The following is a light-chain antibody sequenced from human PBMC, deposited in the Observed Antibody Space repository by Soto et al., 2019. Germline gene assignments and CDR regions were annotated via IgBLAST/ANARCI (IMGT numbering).Light chain of an antibody. CDR1: SSDVESYDL. CDR2: EGG. CDR3: CSYVGSDTFHVV. J-gene: IGLJ2*01. Sequence: QSALTQPASVSGSPGQSITISCTGTSSDVESYDLVSWYQRHLGKAPKLIIYEGGKRPSEVSARFSGSRSGNTASLTISRLQAEDEADYYCCSYVGSDTFHVVFGGGTKLTVL. V-gene: IGLV2-23*01.